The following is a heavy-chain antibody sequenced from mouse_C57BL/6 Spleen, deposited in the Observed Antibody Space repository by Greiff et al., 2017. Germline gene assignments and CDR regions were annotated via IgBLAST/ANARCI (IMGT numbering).Heavy chain of an antibody. D-gene: IGHD2-1*01. CDR1: GYTFTSYW. J-gene: IGHJ2*01. Sequence: QVQLQQPGAELVRPGTSVKLSCKASGYTFTSYWMHWVKQRPGQGLEWIGVIDPSDSYTNYNQKFKGKATLTVDTSSSTAYMQHSSLTSEDSAVYYCARGYGNYEGYYFDYWGQGTTLTVSS. CDR2: IDPSDSYT. V-gene: IGHV1-59*01. CDR3: ARGYGNYEGYYFDY.